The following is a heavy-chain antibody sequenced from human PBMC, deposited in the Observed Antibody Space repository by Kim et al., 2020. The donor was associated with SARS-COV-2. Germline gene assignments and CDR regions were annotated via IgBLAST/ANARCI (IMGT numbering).Heavy chain of an antibody. V-gene: IGHV6-1*01. Sequence: YAVSVKSRITINPDTSKNQFSLQLNSVTPEDTAVYYCARGKGPVAGTFDYWGQGTLVTVSS. D-gene: IGHD6-19*01. J-gene: IGHJ4*02. CDR3: ARGKGPVAGTFDY.